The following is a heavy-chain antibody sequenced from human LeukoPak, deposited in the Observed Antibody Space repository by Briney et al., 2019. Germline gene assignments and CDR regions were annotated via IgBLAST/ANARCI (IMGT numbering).Heavy chain of an antibody. CDR2: YEPEDDER. CDR1: GDTLSDLS. J-gene: IGHJ6*02. D-gene: IGHD5-18*01. Sequence: GASVKVSCQVSGDTLSDLSIHWVRQAPGKGLEWMGGYEPEDDERSYAQKFQGRFTMTEDTYTDTAYMELRSLKSEDSAVYYCATETVMVPYGMDVWGQGTTVIVSS. CDR3: ATETVMVPYGMDV. V-gene: IGHV1-24*01.